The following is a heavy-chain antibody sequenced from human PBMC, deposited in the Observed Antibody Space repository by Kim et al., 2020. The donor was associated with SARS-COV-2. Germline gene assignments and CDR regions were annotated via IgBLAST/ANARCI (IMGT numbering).Heavy chain of an antibody. J-gene: IGHJ5*01. CDR3: AKFGSHFYDSSAYYFDN. D-gene: IGHD3-22*01. CDR2: IGGSGGVP. CDR1: GFTFSSYT. V-gene: IGHV3-23*01. Sequence: GGSLRLSCATSGFTFSSYTMAWVRQAPGKGLEWVSTIGGSGGVPYYADSVKGRFTISRDSSKNTLYLQMNSLRVEDTAVYYCAKFGSHFYDSSAYYFDN.